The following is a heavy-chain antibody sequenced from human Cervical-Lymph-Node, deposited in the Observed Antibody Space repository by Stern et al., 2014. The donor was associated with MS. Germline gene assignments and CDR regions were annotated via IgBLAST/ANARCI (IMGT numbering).Heavy chain of an antibody. D-gene: IGHD3-22*01. V-gene: IGHV1-18*01. CDR2: IHPYNGHS. Sequence: QVQLVQSGPEVKKPGASVKVSCKTSGYTFFNYGITWVRQAPGQGLEWVGWIHPYNGHSNYAQKFQDRVTITTDISSNTAYMELRSLESDDTAVYYCARGGNYQDSRNNWLDPWGQGTLVTVSS. CDR1: GYTFFNYG. CDR3: ARGGNYQDSRNNWLDP. J-gene: IGHJ5*02.